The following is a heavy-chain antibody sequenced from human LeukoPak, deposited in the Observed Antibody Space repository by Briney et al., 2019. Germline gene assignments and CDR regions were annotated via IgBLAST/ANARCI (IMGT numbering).Heavy chain of an antibody. Sequence: SETLSLTCTVSGGSISSYYWSWIRQPPGKGLEWIGYIYYSGSTNYNPSLKSRVTTSVDTSKDQFSLKLSSVTAADTAVYYCARHGPYYDFWSGYYKNYYYYGMDVWGQGTTVTVSS. J-gene: IGHJ6*02. D-gene: IGHD3-3*01. CDR3: ARHGPYYDFWSGYYKNYYYYGMDV. CDR2: IYYSGST. CDR1: GGSISSYY. V-gene: IGHV4-59*08.